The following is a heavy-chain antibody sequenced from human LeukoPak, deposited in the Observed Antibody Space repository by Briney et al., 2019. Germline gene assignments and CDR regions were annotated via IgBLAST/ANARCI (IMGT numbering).Heavy chain of an antibody. CDR2: IYYSGST. V-gene: IGHV4-59*01. Sequence: SETLSLTCTVSAGSINNYYWSWIRQPPGKGLEWIGYIYYSGSTNYNPSLKSRVTISVDTSKKQVSLNLSSVTAADTAVYYCARVAARYVGMDVWGRGTTVTVSS. CDR1: AGSINNYY. D-gene: IGHD6-6*01. J-gene: IGHJ6*02. CDR3: ARVAARYVGMDV.